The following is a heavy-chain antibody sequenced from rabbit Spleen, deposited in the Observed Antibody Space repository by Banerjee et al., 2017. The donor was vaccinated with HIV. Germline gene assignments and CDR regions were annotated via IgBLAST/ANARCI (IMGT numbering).Heavy chain of an antibody. D-gene: IGHD1-1*01. CDR2: IYTGASIST. CDR3: ARDTSSSFSSYGMDL. CDR1: GFSFSSSYY. V-gene: IGHV1S40*01. Sequence: QSLEESGGGLVQPEASLTLTCTASGFSFSSSYYMCWVRQAPGKGLEWIACIYTGASISTYYASWAKGRFTISKTSSTTVTLQMTSLTAADTATYFCARDTSSSFSSYGMDLWGQGTLVTVS. J-gene: IGHJ6*01.